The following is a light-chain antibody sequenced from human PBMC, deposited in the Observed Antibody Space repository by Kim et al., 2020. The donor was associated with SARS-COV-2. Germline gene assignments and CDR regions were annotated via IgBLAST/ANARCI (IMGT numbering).Light chain of an antibody. V-gene: IGLV3-1*01. Sequence: SVPPGQTASITCSGDKLGDKYACWYQQKPGQSPVLVIYQDSKRPSGIPERFSGSNSGNTATLTISGTQAMDEADYYCQAWDSSTHVFGGGTKLTVL. CDR1: KLGDKY. CDR3: QAWDSSTHV. J-gene: IGLJ3*02. CDR2: QDS.